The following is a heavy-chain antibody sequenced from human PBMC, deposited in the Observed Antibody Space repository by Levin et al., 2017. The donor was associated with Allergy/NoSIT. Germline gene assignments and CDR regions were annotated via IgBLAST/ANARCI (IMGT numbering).Heavy chain of an antibody. V-gene: IGHV1-2*02. CDR1: GYTFTGYY. CDR3: AREELLWFGDPSGMDV. CDR2: INPNSGGT. D-gene: IGHD3-10*01. J-gene: IGHJ6*02. Sequence: GESLKISCKASGYTFTGYYMHWVRQAPGQGLEWMGWINPNSGGTNYAQKFQGRVTMTRDTSISTAYMELSRLRSDDTAVYYCAREELLWFGDPSGMDVWGQGTTVTVSS.